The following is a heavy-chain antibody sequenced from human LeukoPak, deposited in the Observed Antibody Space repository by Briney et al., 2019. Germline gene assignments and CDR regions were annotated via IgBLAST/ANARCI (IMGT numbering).Heavy chain of an antibody. CDR3: ARLAVAGTSPLGY. D-gene: IGHD6-19*01. CDR1: GFTFSSYS. V-gene: IGHV3-21*01. J-gene: IGHJ4*02. CDR2: ISSSSSCI. Sequence: GGSLRLSCAASGFTFSSYSMNWVRQAPGKGLEWVSSISSSSSCIYYADSVKGRFTISRDNAKNSLYLQMNSLRAEDTAVYYCARLAVAGTSPLGYWGQGTLVTVSS.